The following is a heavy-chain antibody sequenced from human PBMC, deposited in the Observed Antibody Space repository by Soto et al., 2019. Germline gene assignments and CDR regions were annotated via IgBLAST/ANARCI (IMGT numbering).Heavy chain of an antibody. CDR2: TYYKSKWNN. D-gene: IGHD3-10*01. CDR3: VGVTFFRGMAV. Sequence: SQTLSLTCAISGDSVSSDTAAWIWIRQSPSRGLQWLGRTYYKSKWNNDYALSVKSRITISPDTSHNQFSLDLDSVTPEDTGVYYCVGVTFFRGMAVWGQGTPVTVSS. J-gene: IGHJ6*02. CDR1: GDSVSSDTAA. V-gene: IGHV6-1*01.